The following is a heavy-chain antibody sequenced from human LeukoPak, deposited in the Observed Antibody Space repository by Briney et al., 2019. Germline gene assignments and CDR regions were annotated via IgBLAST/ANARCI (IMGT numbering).Heavy chain of an antibody. Sequence: GGSLRLSCAASGFTFSSYAMSWVRQAPGKGQEWVSAISGSGGSTYYADSVKGRFTISRDNSKNTLYLQMNSLRAEDTAVYYCGYGDYYYYGMDVWGQGATVTVSS. V-gene: IGHV3-23*01. J-gene: IGHJ6*02. CDR3: GYGDYYYYGMDV. CDR2: ISGSGGST. D-gene: IGHD4-17*01. CDR1: GFTFSSYA.